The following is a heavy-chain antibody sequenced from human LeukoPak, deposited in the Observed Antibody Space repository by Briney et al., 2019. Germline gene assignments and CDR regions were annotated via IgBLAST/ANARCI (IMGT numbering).Heavy chain of an antibody. Sequence: SETLSLTCTVSGGSISSSSYHWGWIRQPPGKGLEWIGSIYYSGSTYYNPSLKSRVTISVDTSKNQFSLKLSSVTAADTAVYCCARRRGYYDSSGYYYVDYWGQGTLVTVSS. CDR1: GGSISSSSYH. J-gene: IGHJ4*02. D-gene: IGHD3-22*01. CDR2: IYYSGST. V-gene: IGHV4-39*01. CDR3: ARRRGYYDSSGYYYVDY.